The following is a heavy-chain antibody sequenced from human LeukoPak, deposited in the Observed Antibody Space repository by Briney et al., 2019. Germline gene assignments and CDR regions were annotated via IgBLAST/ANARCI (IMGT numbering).Heavy chain of an antibody. V-gene: IGHV3-7*01. Sequence: GGSLRLSCAASGFTFRNYWMIWVRQVPGKGLEWVANIKQDGSEKYYVDSVKGRFTISRDNAKNSLYLQMNSLRAEDTAVYYCSRLRGYSYGYGDYWGQGTLVTVSS. CDR3: SRLRGYSYGYGDY. CDR1: GFTFRNYW. CDR2: IKQDGSEK. J-gene: IGHJ4*02. D-gene: IGHD5-18*01.